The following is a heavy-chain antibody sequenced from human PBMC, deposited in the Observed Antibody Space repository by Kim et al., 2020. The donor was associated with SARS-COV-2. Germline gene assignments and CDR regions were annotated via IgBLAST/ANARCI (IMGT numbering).Heavy chain of an antibody. J-gene: IGHJ4*02. CDR2: ISAYNGNT. D-gene: IGHD5-18*01. CDR3: ARDHWIQQHIPFDY. CDR1: GYTFTSYG. Sequence: ASVKVSCKASGYTFTSYGISWVRQAPGQGLEWMGWISAYNGNTNYAQKLQGRVTMTTDTSTSTAYMELRSLRSDDTAVYYCARDHWIQQHIPFDYWGQGTLVTVSS. V-gene: IGHV1-18*01.